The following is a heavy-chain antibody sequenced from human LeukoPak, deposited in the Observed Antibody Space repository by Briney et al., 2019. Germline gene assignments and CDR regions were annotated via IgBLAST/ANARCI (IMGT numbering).Heavy chain of an antibody. V-gene: IGHV3-33*08. J-gene: IGHJ4*02. CDR1: GFTFRTFA. CDR3: ARGSSSFDY. D-gene: IGHD6-6*01. Sequence: GGSLRLSCAASGFTFRTFAMSWVRQAPGKGLEWVAVIWYDGSNKYYADSVKGRFTISRDNSKNTLYLQMNSLRAEDTAVYYCARGSSSFDYWGQGTLVTVSS. CDR2: IWYDGSNK.